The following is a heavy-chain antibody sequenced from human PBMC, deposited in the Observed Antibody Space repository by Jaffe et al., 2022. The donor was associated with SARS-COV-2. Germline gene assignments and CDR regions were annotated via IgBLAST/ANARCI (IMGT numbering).Heavy chain of an antibody. CDR3: AKCTRILTGYYEAYYYGMDV. CDR2: ISGSGGST. J-gene: IGHJ6*02. D-gene: IGHD3-9*01. Sequence: EVQLLESGGGLVQPGGSLRLSCAASGFTFSSYAMSWVRQAPGKGLEWVSAISGSGGSTYYADSVKGRFTISRDNSKNTLYLQMNSLRAEDTAVYYCAKCTRILTGYYEAYYYGMDVWGQGTTVTVSS. CDR1: GFTFSSYA. V-gene: IGHV3-23*01.